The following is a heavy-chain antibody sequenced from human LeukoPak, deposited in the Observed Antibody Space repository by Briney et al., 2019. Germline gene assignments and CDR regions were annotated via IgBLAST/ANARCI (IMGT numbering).Heavy chain of an antibody. V-gene: IGHV3-23*01. Sequence: PGGSLRLSCAASGFIFSNYALSWVRQAPGKGLDWVSTISASGGHTYYADSVKGRFAISRDNSGNTLTLQMHSLRVEDTAVYYCVRRVQLDYWGQGTLVSVSS. CDR3: VRRVQLDY. D-gene: IGHD3-10*01. J-gene: IGHJ4*02. CDR2: ISASGGHT. CDR1: GFIFSNYA.